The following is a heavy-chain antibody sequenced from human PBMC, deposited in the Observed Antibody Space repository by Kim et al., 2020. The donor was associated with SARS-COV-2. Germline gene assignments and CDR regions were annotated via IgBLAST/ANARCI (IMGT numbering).Heavy chain of an antibody. CDR2: IYYSGST. CDR1: GGSISSGGYY. CDR3: ASVSIVDTILGIDYYYGMDD. Sequence: SETLSLTCIVSGGSISSGGYYWSWIRQHPGKGLEWIGYIYYSGSTYYNPSLKSRVTISVDTSKNQFSLKLSSVTAADTAVYYCASVSIVDTILGIDYYYGMDDWGQGTTVTVSS. V-gene: IGHV4-31*03. J-gene: IGHJ6*02. D-gene: IGHD5-12*01.